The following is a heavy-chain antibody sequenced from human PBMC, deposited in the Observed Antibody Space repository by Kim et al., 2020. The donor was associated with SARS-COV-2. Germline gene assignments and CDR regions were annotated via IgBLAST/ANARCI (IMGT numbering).Heavy chain of an antibody. CDR2: IYYSGST. J-gene: IGHJ6*02. V-gene: IGHV4-39*01. CDR3: DGTVTTYYYYGMDV. CDR1: GGSISSSSYY. D-gene: IGHD4-17*01. Sequence: SETLSLTCTVSGGSISSSSYYWGWIRQPPGKGLEWIGSIYYSGSTYYNPSLKSRVTISVDTSKNQFSLKLSSVTAADTAVYYCDGTVTTYYYYGMDVWGQGTTVTVSS.